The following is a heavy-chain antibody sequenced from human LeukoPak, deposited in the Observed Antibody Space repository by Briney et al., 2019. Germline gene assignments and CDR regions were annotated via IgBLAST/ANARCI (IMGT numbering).Heavy chain of an antibody. CDR2: INHSGST. D-gene: IGHD2-21*02. CDR1: GGSFSGYY. CDR3: ASLPVVTAPRGVDY. J-gene: IGHJ4*02. Sequence: KPSETLSLTCAVYGGSFSGYYWSWIRQPPGKGLEWIGEINHSGSTNYNPSLKGRVTISVDTSKNQFSLKLSSVTAADTAVYYCASLPVVTAPRGVDYWGQGTLVTVSS. V-gene: IGHV4-34*01.